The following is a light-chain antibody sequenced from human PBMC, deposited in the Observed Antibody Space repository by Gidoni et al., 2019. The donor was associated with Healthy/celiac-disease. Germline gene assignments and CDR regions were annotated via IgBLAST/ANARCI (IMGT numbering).Light chain of an antibody. CDR3: QQGDT. Sequence: EIVLTQSPATLSLSPGERATLSSRASQSVSSYLAWYQQKPGQAPRLLIYDASNRATGIPARFSGRGSGTDFTLTISSLEPEDFAVYYCQQGDTFGQGTRLEIK. CDR2: DAS. CDR1: QSVSSY. J-gene: IGKJ5*01. V-gene: IGKV3-11*01.